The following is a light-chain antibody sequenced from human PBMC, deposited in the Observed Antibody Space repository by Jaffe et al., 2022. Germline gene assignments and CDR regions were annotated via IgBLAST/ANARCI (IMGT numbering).Light chain of an antibody. Sequence: QSALTQPASVSGSPGRAITISCTGTSGDVGGYKYVSWYQQHPGKAPKLMIYDVSSRPSGVSNRFTGSKSGNTASLTISGLQAEDEADYYCSSYTTSRTLWVFGGGTKLTVL. J-gene: IGLJ3*02. CDR2: DVS. V-gene: IGLV2-14*01. CDR1: SGDVGGYKY. CDR3: SSYTTSRTLWV.